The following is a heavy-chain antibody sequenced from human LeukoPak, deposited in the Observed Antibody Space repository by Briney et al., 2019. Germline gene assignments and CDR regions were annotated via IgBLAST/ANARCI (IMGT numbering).Heavy chain of an antibody. CDR3: ARVGVGRDGYKFYYFDY. V-gene: IGHV1-8*03. D-gene: IGHD5-24*01. CDR2: MNPNSGNT. CDR1: GYTFTGYY. Sequence: ASVKVSCKASGYTFTGYYMHWVRQAPGQGLEWMGWMNPNSGNTGYAQKFQGRVTITRNTSISTAYMELSSLRSDDTAVYYCARVGVGRDGYKFYYFDYWGQGTLVTVSS. J-gene: IGHJ4*02.